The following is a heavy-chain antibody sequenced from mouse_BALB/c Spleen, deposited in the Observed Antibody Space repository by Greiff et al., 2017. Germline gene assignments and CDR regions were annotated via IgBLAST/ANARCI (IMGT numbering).Heavy chain of an antibody. CDR3: ARGGWFPYYAMDY. Sequence: QVQLQQSGAELVRPGVSVKISCKGSGYTFTDYAMHWVKQSHAKSLEWIGVISTYYGDASYNQKFKGKATMTVDKSSSTAYMGLARLTSEDSAIYYCARGGWFPYYAMDYWGQGTSVTVSS. V-gene: IGHV1S137*01. J-gene: IGHJ4*01. CDR2: ISTYYGDA. CDR1: GYTFTDYA. D-gene: IGHD2-3*01.